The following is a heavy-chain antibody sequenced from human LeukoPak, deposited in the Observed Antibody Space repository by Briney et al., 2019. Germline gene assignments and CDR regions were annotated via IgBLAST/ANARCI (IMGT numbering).Heavy chain of an antibody. CDR3: AREYIVGATSYDY. Sequence: GGSLRLSCAASGFTFSSNWMSWVRQAPGKGLEWVARIKQDGSEKKYVDSVKGRFTISRDNAKNSLYLQMNSLRAGDTAVYYCAREYIVGATSYDYWGQGTLVTVSS. D-gene: IGHD1-26*01. V-gene: IGHV3-7*03. CDR1: GFTFSSNW. CDR2: IKQDGSEK. J-gene: IGHJ4*02.